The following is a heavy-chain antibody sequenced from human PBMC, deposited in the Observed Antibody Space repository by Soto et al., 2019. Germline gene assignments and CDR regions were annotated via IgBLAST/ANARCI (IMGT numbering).Heavy chain of an antibody. CDR3: ARGPLRDGYKMNDYYFFDY. CDR1: GGSVSSGSYY. Sequence: PSETLSLTCTVSGGSVSSGSYYWSWIRQPPGKGLEWIGYIYYSGSTNYNPSLKSRVTISVDTSKNQFSLKLSSVTAADTAVYYCARGPLRDGYKMNDYYFFDYWGQGALVTVSS. D-gene: IGHD1-26*01. CDR2: IYYSGST. J-gene: IGHJ4*02. V-gene: IGHV4-61*01.